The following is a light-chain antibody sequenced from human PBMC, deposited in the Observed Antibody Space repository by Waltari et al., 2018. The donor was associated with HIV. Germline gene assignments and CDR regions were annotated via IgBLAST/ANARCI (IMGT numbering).Light chain of an antibody. CDR3: FSYAVNNYLL. V-gene: IGLV2-8*01. CDR1: RSTIGLYNF. Sequence: QSALTQPPSAYGSPGQSVTISCSAPRSTIGLYNFVSWYQHHPGKAPKLMISEVSRRPSGVPDRFSCSKSGNTASLSVSGLQAEDEAAYYCFSYAVNNYLLFGGGTKLTVL. CDR2: EVS. J-gene: IGLJ2*01.